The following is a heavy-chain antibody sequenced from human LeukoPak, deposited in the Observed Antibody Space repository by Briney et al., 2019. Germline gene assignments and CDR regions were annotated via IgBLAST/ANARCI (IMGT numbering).Heavy chain of an antibody. Sequence: SETLSLACTVSDGSISSSSYYWGWIRQPPRKGLEWIGSIYFSRNTYYNPSLKSRVTISVDTSKNQFSLKLRSVTAADTAVYYCARAPDGGNFDYWGQGTLVTVSS. CDR2: IYFSRNT. CDR1: DGSISSSSYY. D-gene: IGHD3-10*01. CDR3: ARAPDGGNFDY. J-gene: IGHJ4*02. V-gene: IGHV4-39*01.